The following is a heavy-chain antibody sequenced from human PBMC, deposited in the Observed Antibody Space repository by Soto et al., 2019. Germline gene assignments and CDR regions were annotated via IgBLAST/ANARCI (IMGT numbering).Heavy chain of an antibody. D-gene: IGHD6-13*01. CDR3: AFRQEYRGSWVSGWFDP. V-gene: IGHV2-5*02. CDR2: LYWDDDK. J-gene: IGHJ5*02. CDR1: GFSLSTSGVG. Sequence: QITLKESGPTVVKPTQTLTLTCTFSGFSLSTSGVGVGWIRQPPGKALEGLALLYWDDDKRYSPSLKTRLTINKDPPRTQVVLKMTNMDPVDTATYYCAFRQEYRGSWVSGWFDPWGQGTLVTVSS.